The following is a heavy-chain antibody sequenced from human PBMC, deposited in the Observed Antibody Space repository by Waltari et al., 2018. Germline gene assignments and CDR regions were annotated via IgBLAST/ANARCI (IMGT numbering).Heavy chain of an antibody. CDR2: ISSSSSYI. J-gene: IGHJ4*02. CDR3: ARAGIVGAIVDY. Sequence: EVQLVESGGGLVKPGGSLRLSCAASGFTFSSYSMNWVRQAPGKGLGWGSSISSSSSYIYYADAVKGRFTSSRDNAKNSLYLQMNSLRAEDTAVYYCARAGIVGAIVDYWGQGTLVTVSS. D-gene: IGHD1-26*01. CDR1: GFTFSSYS. V-gene: IGHV3-21*01.